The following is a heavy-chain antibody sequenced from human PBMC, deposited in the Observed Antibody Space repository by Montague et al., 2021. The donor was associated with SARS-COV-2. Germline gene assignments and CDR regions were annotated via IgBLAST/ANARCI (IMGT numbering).Heavy chain of an antibody. Sequence: SETLSLTCAVYGGSFSGYYWTSIRQSPGKGLEWIAEINHSGSTNYNFDPSLRSRVTISVDTSKSQFSLTLTSVTAADTGVYYCARWDPQTLTLIGLRGKSASDYWGQGTLVTVSS. J-gene: IGHJ4*02. CDR1: GGSFSGYY. V-gene: IGHV4-34*01. CDR2: INHSGST. D-gene: IGHD4-23*01. CDR3: ARWDPQTLTLIGLRGKSASDY.